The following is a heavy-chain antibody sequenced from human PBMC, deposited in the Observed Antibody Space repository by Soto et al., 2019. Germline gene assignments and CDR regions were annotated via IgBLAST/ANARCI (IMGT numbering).Heavy chain of an antibody. CDR2: IGRSSNRI. V-gene: IGHV3-23*01. CDR1: GFTFSSYA. CDR3: ARVNGYCVNTRCSAGDPFDH. D-gene: IGHD2-2*03. J-gene: IGHJ4*02. Sequence: GGSLRLSCAASGFTFSSYAMSWVRQAPGKGLEWVSDIGRSSNRIYYADSVKGRFTISRDDSKNSLFLQMNSLRAEDTAVYYCARVNGYCVNTRCSAGDPFDHWGQGTLVTVSS.